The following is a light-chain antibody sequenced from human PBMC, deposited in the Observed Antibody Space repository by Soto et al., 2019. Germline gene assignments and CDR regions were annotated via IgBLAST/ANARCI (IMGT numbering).Light chain of an antibody. CDR3: AAWDDNLRGYWV. Sequence: QSALTQPASVSGSPGQSITISCTGTSSDIGTYNLVSWYQHLPGTAPKLLIYTDNQRPSGVPDRFSGSKSGTSASLAISGLRSEDEADYFCAAWDDNLRGYWVFGGGTKLTVL. CDR2: TDN. CDR1: SSDIGTYNL. J-gene: IGLJ2*01. V-gene: IGLV1-47*02.